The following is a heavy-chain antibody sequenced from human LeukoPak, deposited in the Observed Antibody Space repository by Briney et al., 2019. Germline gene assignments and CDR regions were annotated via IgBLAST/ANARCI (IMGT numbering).Heavy chain of an antibody. CDR1: GYTFTSYG. V-gene: IGHV1-18*01. D-gene: IGHD3-22*01. CDR3: AKDIHPGLDSGASCCFDY. Sequence: ASVKVSCKASGYTFTSYGISWVRQAPGQGLEWMGWFSGYNGNTNYAQNVQGRVTMTTDTSTNTAYMELRSLRSDDTAVYYCAKDIHPGLDSGASCCFDYWGQGTPVTVSS. CDR2: FSGYNGNT. J-gene: IGHJ4*02.